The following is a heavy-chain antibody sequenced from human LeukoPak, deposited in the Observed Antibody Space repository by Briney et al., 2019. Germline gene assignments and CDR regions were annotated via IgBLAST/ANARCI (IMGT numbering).Heavy chain of an antibody. CDR1: GYTFTSYA. J-gene: IGHJ4*02. Sequence: ASVKVSCKASGYTFTSYAMYWVRQAPGQRLEWMGWINAGNGNTKYSQKFQGRVTITRDTSASTAYMELSSLRSEDTAVYYCARVSSVNYYGSGSYYTFDYWGQGTLVTVSS. CDR3: ARVSSVNYYGSGSYYTFDY. D-gene: IGHD3-10*01. CDR2: INAGNGNT. V-gene: IGHV1-3*01.